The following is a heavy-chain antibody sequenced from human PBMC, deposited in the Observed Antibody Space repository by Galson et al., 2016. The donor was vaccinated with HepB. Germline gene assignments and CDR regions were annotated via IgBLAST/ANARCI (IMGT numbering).Heavy chain of an antibody. J-gene: IGHJ4*02. D-gene: IGHD1-1*01. CDR3: ARAYQYTLDY. V-gene: IGHV3-11*06. CDR2: ISTTSSDT. Sequence: SLRLSCAASGFTFSDHYMSWVRQAPGKGLAWVSSISTTSSDTKYADSVRGRFTISRDNAKSSLFLQMNSLRAEDTAVYFCARAYQYTLDYWGQGTLVTVSS. CDR1: GFTFSDHY.